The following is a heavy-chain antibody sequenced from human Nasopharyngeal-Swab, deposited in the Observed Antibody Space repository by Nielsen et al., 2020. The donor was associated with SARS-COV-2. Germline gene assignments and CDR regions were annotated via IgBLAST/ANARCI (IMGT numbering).Heavy chain of an antibody. D-gene: IGHD3-10*01. CDR2: IYYDGSKK. CDR3: ARESGVGELLGVSFDY. V-gene: IGHV3-33*01. CDR1: GFTFRSYG. Sequence: SLKISSAASGFTFRSYGMHWVRPAPGKGVEWVAIIYYDGSKKYYADSVNGRFTISRDNSKNTLYLQMNSLRGEDTAVYYCARESGVGELLGVSFDYWGQGTLVTVSS. J-gene: IGHJ4*02.